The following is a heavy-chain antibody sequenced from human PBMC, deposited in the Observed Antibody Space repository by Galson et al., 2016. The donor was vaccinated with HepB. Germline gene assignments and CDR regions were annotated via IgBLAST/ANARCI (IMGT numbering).Heavy chain of an antibody. CDR1: GGSIIRSSYF. V-gene: IGHV4-39*01. CDR2: IYYSGST. D-gene: IGHD5-18*01. J-gene: IGHJ4*02. Sequence: ETLSLTCTVSGGSIIRSSYFWGWIRQPPGKGLEWIGSIYYSGSTYYNPALTSRLTISVDTSKNQFSLKLSSVTAADTAVYHCASGAGMVTEIDYWGRGTLVTVSS. CDR3: ASGAGMVTEIDY.